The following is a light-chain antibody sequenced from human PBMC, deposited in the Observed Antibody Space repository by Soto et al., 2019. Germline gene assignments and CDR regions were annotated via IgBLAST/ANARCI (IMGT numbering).Light chain of an antibody. CDR1: QTISSW. Sequence: EIQMTQSPSTLSGSVGDRVTITCRASQTISSWFAWYQQKPGKAPKLLIYDASSLESGVPSRFSGSGSGTEFTLTISSLQPDDFATYYCQQYNSYSGTFGQGTKVDI. CDR3: QQYNSYSGT. V-gene: IGKV1-5*01. CDR2: DAS. J-gene: IGKJ1*01.